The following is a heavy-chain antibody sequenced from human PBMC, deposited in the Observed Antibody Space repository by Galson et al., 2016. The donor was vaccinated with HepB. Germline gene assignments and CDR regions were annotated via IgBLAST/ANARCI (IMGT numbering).Heavy chain of an antibody. D-gene: IGHD5-12*01. CDR1: GFTFSSYS. CDR3: AKWLQEASFIDY. J-gene: IGHJ4*02. V-gene: IGHV3-48*01. Sequence: SLRLSCAASGFTFSSYSMNWVRQVPGKGLEWVSYIRSSSDLIYYADSVKGRFTISRDNAKNTLYLQMNRLRGDDTAVYYCAKWLQEASFIDYWGQGTLVTVSS. CDR2: IRSSSDLI.